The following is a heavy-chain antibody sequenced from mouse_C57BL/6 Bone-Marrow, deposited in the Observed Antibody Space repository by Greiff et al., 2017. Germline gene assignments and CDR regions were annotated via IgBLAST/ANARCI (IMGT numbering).Heavy chain of an antibody. J-gene: IGHJ4*01. CDR3: RRESIYYNAMGY. V-gene: IGHV5-16*01. CDR2: INYDGSST. CDR1: GFTFSGYC. D-gene: IGHD2-1*01. Sequence: DVLLVESEAGLVQPGSSLTLSCTASGFTFSGYCIAWVRQAPEKGLEWVANINYDGSSTYNLDFLNSLFLISKDSAKNILYLQISSPDAEYAAKYCARRESIYYNAMGYWGQGTSVTVSA.